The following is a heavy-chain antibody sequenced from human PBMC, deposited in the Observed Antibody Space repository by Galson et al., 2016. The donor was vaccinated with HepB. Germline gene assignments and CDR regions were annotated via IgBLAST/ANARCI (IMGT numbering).Heavy chain of an antibody. D-gene: IGHD3-16*02. V-gene: IGHV3-7*01. Sequence: SLRLSCAASGFTFSSSWMSWVRQAPGKGLEWVANIKQDGSDQYYVDSVKGRFTISRDNAKNSLYLKMNSLRGEDTAVYYCARIMHNYVWGIYHQQGFDPWGQGTLVTVSS. CDR1: GFTFSSSW. J-gene: IGHJ5*02. CDR3: ARIMHNYVWGIYHQQGFDP. CDR2: IKQDGSDQ.